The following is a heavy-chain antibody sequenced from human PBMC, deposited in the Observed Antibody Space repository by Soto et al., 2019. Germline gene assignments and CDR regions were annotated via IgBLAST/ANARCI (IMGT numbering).Heavy chain of an antibody. CDR1: GGSISSYY. CDR2: IYYSGST. J-gene: IGHJ6*03. Sequence: SETLSLTCTVSGGSISSYYWSWIRQPPGKGLEWIGYIYYSGSTNYNPSLKSRVTISVDTSKNQFSLKLSSVTAADTAVYYCARDFRLQPLDYYYYMDVWGKGTTVTVSS. D-gene: IGHD1-1*01. CDR3: ARDFRLQPLDYYYYMDV. V-gene: IGHV4-59*01.